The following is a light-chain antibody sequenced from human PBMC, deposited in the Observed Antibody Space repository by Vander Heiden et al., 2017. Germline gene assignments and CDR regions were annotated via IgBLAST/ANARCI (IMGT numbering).Light chain of an antibody. J-gene: IGLJ3*02. CDR2: EVS. CDR3: SSYTSSSTLV. Sequence: QSALTQPASVSGSPGQSITISCTGTSSDVGGYNHVSCYQHHLGNAPKVMIYEVSNRPSGGANCFSGSKSGNTASLTISGLQAEDEADYYCSSYTSSSTLVFGGGTKLTVL. V-gene: IGLV2-14*01. CDR1: SSDVGGYNH.